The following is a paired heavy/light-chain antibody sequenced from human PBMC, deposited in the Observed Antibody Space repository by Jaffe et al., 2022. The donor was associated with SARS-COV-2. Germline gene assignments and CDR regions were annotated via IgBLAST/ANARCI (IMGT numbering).Heavy chain of an antibody. D-gene: IGHD2-2*01. CDR2: INAGNGNT. V-gene: IGHV1-3*01. J-gene: IGHJ6*02. Sequence: QVQLVQSGAEVKKPGASVKVSCKASGYTFTSYAMHWVRQAPGQRLEWMGWINAGNGNTKYSQKFQGRVTITRDTSASTAYMELSSLRSEDTAVYYCARELVPAAMWGNYYYYGMDVWGQGTTVTVSS. CDR3: ARELVPAAMWGNYYYYGMDV. CDR1: GYTFTSYA.
Light chain of an antibody. CDR3: MQALQTPMYT. J-gene: IGKJ2*01. CDR1: QSLLHSNGYNY. CDR2: LGS. Sequence: DIVMTQSPLSLPVTPGEPASISCRSSQSLLHSNGYNYLDWYLQKPGQSPQLLIYLGSNRASGVPDRFSGSGSGTDFTLKISRVEAEDVGVYYCMQALQTPMYTFGQGTKLEIK. V-gene: IGKV2-28*01.